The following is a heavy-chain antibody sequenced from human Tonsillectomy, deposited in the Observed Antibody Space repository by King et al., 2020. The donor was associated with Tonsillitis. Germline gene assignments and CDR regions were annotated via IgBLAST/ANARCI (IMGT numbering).Heavy chain of an antibody. CDR1: GFTFSSYS. CDR2: ISTSSSYI. J-gene: IGHJ6*02. V-gene: IGHV3-21*01. D-gene: IGHD3-10*01. CDR3: ARVGPSAGSDYYYGMDV. Sequence: VQLVESGGGLVKPGGSLRLSCAASGFTFSSYSMNWVRQAPGKGPEWVSSISTSSSYIYYADSVKGRFTISRDNAKNSLYLQMNSLRAEDTAVYYCARVGPSAGSDYYYGMDVWGQGPTVTVSS.